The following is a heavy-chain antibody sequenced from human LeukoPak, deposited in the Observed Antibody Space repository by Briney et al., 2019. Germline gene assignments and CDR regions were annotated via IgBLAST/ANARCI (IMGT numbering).Heavy chain of an antibody. CDR2: IYANGST. J-gene: IGHJ4*02. D-gene: IGHD3-22*01. CDR3: AGEDYNDIRGYPTKSFDY. V-gene: IGHV4-4*09. Sequence: SETLSLTCTVSGGSICNYYWSWIRQPPGKGLGWIGCIYANGSTNYKPSLKSRVTISVDTSMNQFSLKLTSVTTADTAVYYCAGEDYNDIRGYPTKSFDYWGQGTLVTVSS. CDR1: GGSICNYY.